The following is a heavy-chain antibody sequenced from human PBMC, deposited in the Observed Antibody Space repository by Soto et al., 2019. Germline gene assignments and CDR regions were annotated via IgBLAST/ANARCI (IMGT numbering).Heavy chain of an antibody. D-gene: IGHD3-22*01. CDR2: ISYDGSNK. J-gene: IGHJ4*02. CDR1: GFTFSSYA. V-gene: IGHV3-30-3*01. CDR3: ARGVYYYDSSGHIDY. Sequence: QVQLVESGGGVVQPGRSLRLSCAASGFTFSSYAMHWVRQAPGKGLEWVAVISYDGSNKYYADYVKGRFTISRDNSKNTLHLQMNSLRAEDTAVYYCARGVYYYDSSGHIDYWGQGTLVTVSS.